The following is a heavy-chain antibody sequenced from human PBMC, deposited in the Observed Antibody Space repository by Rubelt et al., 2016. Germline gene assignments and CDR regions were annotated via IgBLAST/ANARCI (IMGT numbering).Heavy chain of an antibody. V-gene: IGHV4-39*01. CDR3: AASTARLTTDFDY. CDR1: GGSITSSSYY. D-gene: IGHD1-14*01. Sequence: QLQLQESGPGLVKPSETLSLTCTVSGGSITSSSYYWGWIRQPPGKGLEWIGSIYYSASTYYNPSLKSRVTISVDTSKNQSSLKLGAVTAADTAAYYCAASTARLTTDFDYWGQGTLVTVSS. CDR2: IYYSAST. J-gene: IGHJ4*02.